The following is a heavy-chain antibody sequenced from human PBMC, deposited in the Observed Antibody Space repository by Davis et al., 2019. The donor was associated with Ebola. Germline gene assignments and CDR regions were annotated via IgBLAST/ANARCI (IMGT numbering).Heavy chain of an antibody. J-gene: IGHJ4*02. Sequence: SVKVSCKASGGTFSSYAISWVRQAPGQGLEWMGRIIPILGIANYAQKFQGRVTITADKSTSTAYMELSSLRSEDTAVYYCARDPLAGVLGLENFDYWGQGTLVTVSS. CDR1: GGTFSSYA. D-gene: IGHD3-16*01. CDR3: ARDPLAGVLGLENFDY. V-gene: IGHV1-69*04. CDR2: IIPILGIA.